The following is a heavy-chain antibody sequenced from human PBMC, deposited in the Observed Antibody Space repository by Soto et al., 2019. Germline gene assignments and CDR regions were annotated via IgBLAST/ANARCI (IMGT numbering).Heavy chain of an antibody. Sequence: EASVKVSCKASGYTLTKLSMHWVRQAPGKGLEWMGGFDPEDGERIYAPNFLGRVTMTEDTSTQTSYMELSSLRSEDTAMYYCAIVSRGGTYSGFDYWGQGTLVTVSS. V-gene: IGHV1-24*01. D-gene: IGHD1-26*01. CDR3: AIVSRGGTYSGFDY. CDR1: GYTLTKLS. J-gene: IGHJ4*02. CDR2: FDPEDGER.